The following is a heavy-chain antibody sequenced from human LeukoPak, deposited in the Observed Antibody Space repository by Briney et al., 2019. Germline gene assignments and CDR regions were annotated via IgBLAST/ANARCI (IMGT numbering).Heavy chain of an antibody. Sequence: PSETLSLTCTVPGGSISSSSYYWGWIRQPPGKGLEWIGSIYYSGTTYQNPSLKSRITISVDTSKNQLSLNLRSVTAADTAVYYCARHVEYDSSGLDYWGQGTLVTVSS. CDR1: GGSISSSSYY. J-gene: IGHJ4*02. V-gene: IGHV4-39*01. CDR3: ARHVEYDSSGLDY. CDR2: IYYSGTT. D-gene: IGHD3-22*01.